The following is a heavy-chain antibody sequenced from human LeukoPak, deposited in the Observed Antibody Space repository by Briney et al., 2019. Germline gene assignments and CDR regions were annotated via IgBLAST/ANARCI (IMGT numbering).Heavy chain of an antibody. CDR3: ARVLASSGYNYYXXGMDV. D-gene: IGHD3-22*01. Sequence: KPSQTLSLTCAVSGGSISSGGYSWSWIRQPPGKGLEWIGYIYHSGSTYYNPSLKSRVTISVDRSKNQFSLKLSSVTAADTAVYYCARVLASSGYNYYXXGMDVWGQGTTVTVSS. CDR1: GGSISSGGYS. CDR2: IYHSGST. J-gene: IGHJ6*02. V-gene: IGHV4-30-2*01.